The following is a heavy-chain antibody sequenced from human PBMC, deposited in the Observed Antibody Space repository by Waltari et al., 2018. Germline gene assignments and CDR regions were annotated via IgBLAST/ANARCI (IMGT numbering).Heavy chain of an antibody. J-gene: IGHJ2*01. V-gene: IGHV3-53*01. D-gene: IGHD3-16*01. CDR2: IYRDART. CDR1: GFSVTSSY. CDR3: ARGHNLYSDSGAYFNPHHWYLDP. Sequence: EVEVVESGGDLIQPGGSLRLSGVVSGFSVTSSYMSWVRQAPGTGLGWVSVIYRDARTYYADSVRGRFIISRDASKNTVFLHMKSLRAEDTAIYHCARGHNLYSDSGAYFNPHHWYLDPWGRGTMVAVSS.